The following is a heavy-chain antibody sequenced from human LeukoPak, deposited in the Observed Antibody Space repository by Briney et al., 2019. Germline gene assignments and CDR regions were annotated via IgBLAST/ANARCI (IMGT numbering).Heavy chain of an antibody. CDR1: DTSINTYY. V-gene: IGHV4-4*07. J-gene: IGHJ4*02. Sequence: PSETLSLTCSVSDTSINTYYWSWIRQPAGKGLEWIGHIYSTGTTNYNPSLKSRVTMSIDTSKNQFSLKLSSVTAADTAVYYCASNTGTVFDYWGQGALVTVSS. CDR3: ASNTGTVFDY. D-gene: IGHD7-27*01. CDR2: IYSTGTT.